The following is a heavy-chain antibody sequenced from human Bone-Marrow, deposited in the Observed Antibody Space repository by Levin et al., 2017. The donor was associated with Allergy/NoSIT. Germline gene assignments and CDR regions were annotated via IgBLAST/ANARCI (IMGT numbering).Heavy chain of an antibody. D-gene: IGHD2-2*01. Sequence: PSETLSLTCAVYGGSFSGYYWSWIRQPPGKGLEWIGEINHSGSTNYNPSLKSRVTISVDTSKNQFSLKLSSVTAADTAVYYCARSEPKYCSSTSCSFDYWGQGTLVTVSS. CDR2: INHSGST. V-gene: IGHV4-34*01. J-gene: IGHJ4*02. CDR1: GGSFSGYY. CDR3: ARSEPKYCSSTSCSFDY.